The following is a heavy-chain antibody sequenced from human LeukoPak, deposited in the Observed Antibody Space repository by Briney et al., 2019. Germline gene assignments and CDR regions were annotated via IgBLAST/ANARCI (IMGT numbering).Heavy chain of an antibody. J-gene: IGHJ4*02. CDR2: INQDGSEI. CDR3: ARGLRYCSGGSCSY. V-gene: IGHV3-7*01. D-gene: IGHD2-15*01. CDR1: GFTFSNYW. Sequence: PGGSLRLSCTASGFTFSNYWMSWVRQAPGKGLEWMANINQDGSEIYYVDSVKGRFTISRDNAKNSLYLQMNSPRAEDSAVYYCARGLRYCSGGSCSYWGQGTLVTVSS.